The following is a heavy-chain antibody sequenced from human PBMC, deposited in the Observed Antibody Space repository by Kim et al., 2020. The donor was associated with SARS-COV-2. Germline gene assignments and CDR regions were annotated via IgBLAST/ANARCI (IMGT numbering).Heavy chain of an antibody. CDR2: SRSSSYI. CDR3: ASPRGN. V-gene: IGHV3-21*01. J-gene: IGHJ4*02. Sequence: SRSSSYIYYADAVKGRFTISRDNAKNSLYLQMNSLSAEDTAVYYCASPRGNWGQGTLVTVSS. D-gene: IGHD3-16*01.